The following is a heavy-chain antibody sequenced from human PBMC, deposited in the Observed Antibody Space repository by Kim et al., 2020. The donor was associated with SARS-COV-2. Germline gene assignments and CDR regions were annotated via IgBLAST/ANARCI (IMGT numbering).Heavy chain of an antibody. CDR3: ARQYNNGRAGFDY. V-gene: IGHV6-1*01. D-gene: IGHD1-20*01. CDR1: GDSVSSNSAT. CDR2: TYNRAKWYS. J-gene: IGHJ4*02. Sequence: SQTLSLTCAISGDSVSSNSATWNWIRQSPSRGLEWLGRTYNRAKWYSDYAASVKSRVTINPDTSKNQFSLQLNSVTPEDTAVYYCARQYNNGRAGFDYWGQGIPVTVSS.